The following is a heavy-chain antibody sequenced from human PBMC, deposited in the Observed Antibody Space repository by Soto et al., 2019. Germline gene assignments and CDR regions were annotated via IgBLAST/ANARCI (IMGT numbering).Heavy chain of an antibody. CDR1: GYSFGTYW. CDR3: ARLMSGYSSSVEY. CDR2: VDPGDSDT. Sequence: EVQLEQSGVEVKKPEESLKISWKGSGYSFGTYWIAWVRQMHGKGLEGMGIVDPGDSDTKHSPCFEGHVTISADKSISTAYLQWRRLKASDTAMYYCARLMSGYSSSVEYWGQGTQVTVSS. V-gene: IGHV5-51*01. J-gene: IGHJ4*02. D-gene: IGHD5-18*01.